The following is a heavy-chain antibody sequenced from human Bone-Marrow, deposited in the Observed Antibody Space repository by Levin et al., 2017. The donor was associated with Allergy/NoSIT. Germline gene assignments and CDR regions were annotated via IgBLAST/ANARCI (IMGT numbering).Heavy chain of an antibody. J-gene: IGHJ4*02. D-gene: IGHD3-22*01. Sequence: GGSLRLSCGASGFTFTYAWMSWVRRAPGKGLEWLGRIKSKSDGETIDYGAPVRGRFTISRDDSKNTVFLQMNSLTTEDTAVYYCTTAVAPPRYYDTSGSRSDYWGQGTLVTVSS. CDR3: TTAVAPPRYYDTSGSRSDY. CDR2: IKSKSDGETI. CDR1: GFTFTYAW. V-gene: IGHV3-15*01.